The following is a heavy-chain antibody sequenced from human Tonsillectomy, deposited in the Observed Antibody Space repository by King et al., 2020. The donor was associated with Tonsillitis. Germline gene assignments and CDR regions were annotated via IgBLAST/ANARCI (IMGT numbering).Heavy chain of an antibody. Sequence: VQLVESGGGLVQPGGSLRLSCAASGFTFSSYAMSWVRQAPGKGLEWVSAISGSGGSTYYADSVKGRFTISRDNSKNTLYLQMNSLRAEDTAVYYCAKDHCSGGSCYSGYWDYWGQGTLVTVSS. CDR3: AKDHCSGGSCYSGYWDY. D-gene: IGHD2-15*01. CDR1: GFTFSSYA. CDR2: ISGSGGST. V-gene: IGHV3-23*04. J-gene: IGHJ4*02.